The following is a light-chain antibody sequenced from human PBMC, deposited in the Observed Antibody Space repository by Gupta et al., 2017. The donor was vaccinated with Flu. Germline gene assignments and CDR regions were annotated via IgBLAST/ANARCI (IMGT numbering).Light chain of an antibody. Sequence: DIQMTQSPSTLSASVGDRVIITCRASQTISNWLAWYQQKPGKAPDLLISRTSSLESGVPSRFSGSGCGTEFTLTISSLQPDDFAIYYCQQEDTFPRTFGQGTXVEI. CDR2: RTS. J-gene: IGKJ1*01. CDR3: QQEDTFPRT. CDR1: QTISNW. V-gene: IGKV1-5*03.